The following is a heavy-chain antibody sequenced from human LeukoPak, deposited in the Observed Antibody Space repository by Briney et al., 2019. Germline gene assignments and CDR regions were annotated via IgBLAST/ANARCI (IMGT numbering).Heavy chain of an antibody. D-gene: IGHD3-22*01. V-gene: IGHV4-59*01. CDR2: IYYSGSI. J-gene: IGHJ5*02. CDR3: ARDALDDSTGYLNWFDP. CDR1: GGSISSYY. Sequence: SETLSLTCTVSGGSISSYYWSWIRQPPGKGLEWIGYIYYSGSINYNPSLKSRVTISVDTSKNQFSLKLTSVTAADTAVYYCARDALDDSTGYLNWFDPWGQGTLVTVSS.